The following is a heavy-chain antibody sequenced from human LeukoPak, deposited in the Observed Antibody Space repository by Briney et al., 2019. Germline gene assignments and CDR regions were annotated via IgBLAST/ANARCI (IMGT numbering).Heavy chain of an antibody. V-gene: IGHV4-61*02. CDR3: VRVRLDGDYVTLAFDI. Sequence: SETLSLTCTVSGGSISSGSYYWTWIRQPAGKGLEYIGRIYTSGSTSYNPSLKSRVTISVDTSKNQFSLKLSSVTAADTAVYYCVRVRLDGDYVTLAFDIWGQGTMVTVSS. D-gene: IGHD4-17*01. J-gene: IGHJ3*02. CDR1: GGSISSGSYY. CDR2: IYTSGST.